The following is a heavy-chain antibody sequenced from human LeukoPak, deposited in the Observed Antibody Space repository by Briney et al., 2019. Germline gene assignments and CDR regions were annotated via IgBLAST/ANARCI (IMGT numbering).Heavy chain of an antibody. CDR2: ISSSSSYI. CDR3: AKDGSPGDPPHPDIVVVPAPEHSYYMDV. CDR1: GFTFSSYS. J-gene: IGHJ6*03. Sequence: GGSLRLSCAASGFTFSSYSMNWVRQAPGKGLEWVSSISSSSSYIYYADSVKGRFTISRDNAKNPLYLQMNSLRAEDTAVYYCAKDGSPGDPPHPDIVVVPAPEHSYYMDVWGKGTTVTVSS. V-gene: IGHV3-21*04. D-gene: IGHD2-2*01.